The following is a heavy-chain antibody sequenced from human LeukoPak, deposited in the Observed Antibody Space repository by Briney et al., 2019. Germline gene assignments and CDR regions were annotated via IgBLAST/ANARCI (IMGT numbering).Heavy chain of an antibody. V-gene: IGHV4-39*07. D-gene: IGHD3-16*01. CDR2: IYYSGST. J-gene: IGHJ4*02. Sequence: PSETLSLTCTVSGGSISSSSYYWGWIRQPPGKGLEWIGSIYYSGSTYYNPSLKNRVTISVDTSKNQFSLKLSSVTAADTAVYYCASGAPGGVDYWGQGTLVTVSS. CDR3: ASGAPGGVDY. CDR1: GGSISSSSYY.